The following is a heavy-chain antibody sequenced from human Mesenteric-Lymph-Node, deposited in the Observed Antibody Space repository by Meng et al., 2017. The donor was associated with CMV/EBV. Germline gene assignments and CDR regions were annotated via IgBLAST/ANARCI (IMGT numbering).Heavy chain of an antibody. CDR1: GYSFTSYG. Sequence: KVSGKTSGYSFTSYGLSWARQAPGQGLEWMGWVNSYGNTNYAQKFQGRVTMTTDTSTSTAYMELRSLRSDDTAVYYCARDFSGTAAIWGQGTLVTVSS. CDR2: VNSYGNT. CDR3: ARDFSGTAAI. J-gene: IGHJ4*02. D-gene: IGHD1-14*01. V-gene: IGHV1-18*01.